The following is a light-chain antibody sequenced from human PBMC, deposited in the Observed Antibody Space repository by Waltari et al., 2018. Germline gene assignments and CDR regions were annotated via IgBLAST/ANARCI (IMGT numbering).Light chain of an antibody. CDR1: QGFSSW. Sequence: DIQMTQSPSSVSASVGDRVTITCRASQGFSSWLAWYQQKPGKAPKLLVYAASSLQSGVPSSVSGSGSGTDFTLTISSLQPEDFATYYCQQANNFPITFGQGTRLEIK. J-gene: IGKJ5*01. CDR3: QQANNFPIT. CDR2: AAS. V-gene: IGKV1-12*01.